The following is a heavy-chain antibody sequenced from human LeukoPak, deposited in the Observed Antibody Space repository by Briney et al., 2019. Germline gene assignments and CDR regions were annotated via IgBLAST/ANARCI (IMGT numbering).Heavy chain of an antibody. CDR3: AKDRCSGGSCNHFDY. CDR2: ISWNGGSV. Sequence: SLRLSCAASGFTFDDYAMHWVRQAPGKGLEWVSGISWNGGSVRYADSVKGRFTISRDNAKSSLYLLMNSLRAEDTAFHYCAKDRCSGGSCNHFDYWGQGTLGTVSS. D-gene: IGHD2-15*01. CDR1: GFTFDDYA. V-gene: IGHV3-9*01. J-gene: IGHJ4*02.